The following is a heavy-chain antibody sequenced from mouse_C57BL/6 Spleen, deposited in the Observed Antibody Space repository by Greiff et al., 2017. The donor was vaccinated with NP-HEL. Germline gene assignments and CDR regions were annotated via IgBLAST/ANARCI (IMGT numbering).Heavy chain of an antibody. CDR2: ISDGGSYT. CDR3: ARDRTPYYDGSSSLFDY. J-gene: IGHJ2*01. V-gene: IGHV5-4*01. Sequence: EVHLVESGGGLVKPGGSLKLSCAASGFTFSSYAMSWVRQTPEKRLEWVATISDGGSYTYYPDNVKGRFTISRDNAKNNLYLQMSHLKSEDTAMYYCARDRTPYYDGSSSLFDYWGQGTTLTVSS. D-gene: IGHD1-1*01. CDR1: GFTFSSYA.